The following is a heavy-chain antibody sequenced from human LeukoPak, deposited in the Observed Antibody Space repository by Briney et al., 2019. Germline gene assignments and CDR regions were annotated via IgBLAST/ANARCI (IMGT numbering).Heavy chain of an antibody. Sequence: ASVRVSCKASGYTFTSYGISWVRQAPGQGLEWMGWISAYNGNTNYAQKLQGRVTMTTDTSTSAAYMELRSLRSDDTAVYYCAREKVGATTDYWGQGTLVTVSS. D-gene: IGHD1-26*01. CDR2: ISAYNGNT. CDR3: AREKVGATTDY. CDR1: GYTFTSYG. J-gene: IGHJ4*02. V-gene: IGHV1-18*01.